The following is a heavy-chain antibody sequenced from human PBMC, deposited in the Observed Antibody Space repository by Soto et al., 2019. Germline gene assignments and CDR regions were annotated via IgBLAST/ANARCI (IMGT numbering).Heavy chain of an antibody. D-gene: IGHD3-10*01. CDR3: ARSLTINTLDD. CDR1: GFTFSNNW. J-gene: IGHJ4*02. Sequence: HPGGSLRLSCAASGFTFSNNWMHWVRQAPGKGLVWVSRINSDGSSIDYADFVKGRFSISRDNARNTLNLQMYSLTVEDTAVYYCARSLTINTLDDWGQGALVTVSS. CDR2: INSDGSSI. V-gene: IGHV3-74*01.